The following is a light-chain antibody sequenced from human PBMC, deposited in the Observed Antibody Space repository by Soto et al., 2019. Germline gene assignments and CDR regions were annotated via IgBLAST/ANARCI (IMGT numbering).Light chain of an antibody. CDR3: QQRSNWPIT. V-gene: IGKV3-11*01. Sequence: IVSKQSPASLSLYPGAIATLSCRASQSVSRYLAWYQQKPGQAPRLLIEDASNRATGIPARCSGRGSGTDCTLIISRLEPEEWAVDYGQQRSNWPITFGQGTRLEIK. CDR2: DAS. J-gene: IGKJ5*01. CDR1: QSVSRY.